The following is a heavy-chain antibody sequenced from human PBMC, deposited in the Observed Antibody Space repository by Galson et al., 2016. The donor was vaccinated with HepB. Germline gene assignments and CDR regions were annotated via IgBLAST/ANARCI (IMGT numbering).Heavy chain of an antibody. D-gene: IGHD3-10*01. V-gene: IGHV4-4*02. CDR3: ARGAGTVTGYYFDF. CDR2: IDHSGST. CDR1: GGSISSSNW. J-gene: IGHJ4*02. Sequence: SETLSLTCAVSGGSISSSNWWSWVRQPPGKGLEWIGEIDHSGSTNYNPSLKSRATMSLDTSKNQFSLRLSSVTAANTAVYFCARGAGTVTGYYFDFWGQGTLVTVSS.